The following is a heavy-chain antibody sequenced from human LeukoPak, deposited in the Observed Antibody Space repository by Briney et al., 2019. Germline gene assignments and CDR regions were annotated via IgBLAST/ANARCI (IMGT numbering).Heavy chain of an antibody. CDR3: ARLWFGELIWPNWFDP. J-gene: IGHJ5*02. V-gene: IGHV4-39*01. CDR2: IYYSGST. D-gene: IGHD3-10*01. CDR1: GGSISSSRYY. Sequence: PSETLSLTCTVSGGSISSSRYYWGWIRQPPGKGLEWIGSIYYSGSTYYNPSLQSRVTISVDTSKNQFSLKLSSVTAADTAVYYCARLWFGELIWPNWFDPWGQGTLVTVSS.